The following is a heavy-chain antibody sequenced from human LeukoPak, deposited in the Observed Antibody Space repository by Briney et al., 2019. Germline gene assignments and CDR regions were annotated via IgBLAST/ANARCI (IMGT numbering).Heavy chain of an antibody. CDR2: ISSSSSYI. CDR1: GFTFSSYS. V-gene: IGHV3-21*01. Sequence: PGGSLRLSCAASGFTFSSYSMNWVRQAPGKGLEWASSISSSSSYIYYADSVKGRFTISRDNAKNSLYLQMNSLRAEDTAVYYCASPQYSSSWYYFDYWGQGTLVTVSS. J-gene: IGHJ4*02. D-gene: IGHD6-13*01. CDR3: ASPQYSSSWYYFDY.